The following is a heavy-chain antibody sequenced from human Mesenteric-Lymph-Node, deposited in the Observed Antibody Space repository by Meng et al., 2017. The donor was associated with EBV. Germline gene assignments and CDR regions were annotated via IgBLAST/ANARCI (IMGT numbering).Heavy chain of an antibody. Sequence: HVQVVQCCLTVVKHAQTLTRTLATRGDSCSSTGAAWIWISQHPSRGLELLGRTYYRSKWYNDYAVSVEGRIAINPDTSKNQFFLQLNSVTPEDTAVYYCARDYGTSRHFEYWGQGILVTVSS. CDR1: GDSCSSTGAA. CDR2: TYYRSKWYN. J-gene: IGHJ4*02. D-gene: IGHD1/OR15-1a*01. V-gene: IGHV6-1*02. CDR3: ARDYGTSRHFEY.